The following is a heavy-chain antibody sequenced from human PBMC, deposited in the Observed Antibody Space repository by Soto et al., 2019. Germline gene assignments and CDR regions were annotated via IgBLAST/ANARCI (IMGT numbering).Heavy chain of an antibody. J-gene: IGHJ4*02. CDR2: VHFTGST. V-gene: IGHV4-59*11. CDR3: ARGGWSLDF. D-gene: IGHD2-15*01. CDR1: GGPIISHY. Sequence: SGTLSVTCSVSGGPIISHYWSWIRQPPGKGLEWIGYVHFTGSTDYNPSLKSRLTISVDTSKNQFSLKLSSVTAADTAVYYCARGGWSLDFWGQGTMVTVSS.